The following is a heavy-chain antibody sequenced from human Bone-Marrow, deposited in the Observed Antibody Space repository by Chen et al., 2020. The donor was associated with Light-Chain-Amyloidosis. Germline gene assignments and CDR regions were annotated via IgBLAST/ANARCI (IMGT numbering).Heavy chain of an antibody. CDR1: GGSISSYY. CDR3: ARGTWIQLWSTFDY. J-gene: IGHJ4*02. Sequence: QVQLQESGPGLVKPSETLSPTCTVSGGSISSYYWSWIRQPPGKGLEWIGYIYYSGSTNYNPSLKSRVTISVDTSKNQFSLKLSSVTAADTAVYYCARGTWIQLWSTFDYWGQGTLVTVSS. D-gene: IGHD5-18*01. CDR2: IYYSGST. V-gene: IGHV4-59*01.